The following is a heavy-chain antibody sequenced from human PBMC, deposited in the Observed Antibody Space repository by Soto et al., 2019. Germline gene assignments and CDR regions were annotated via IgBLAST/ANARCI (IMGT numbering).Heavy chain of an antibody. CDR1: GGSISSSSYY. CDR2: IYYSGST. D-gene: IGHD3-22*01. Sequence: KPSETLSLTCTVSGGSISSSSYYWGWIRQPPGKGLEWIGSIYYSGSTYYNPSLKSRVTISVDTSKNQFSLKLSSVTAADTAVYYCARHGMDYYDSSGQSAWFDPWGQGTLVTVSS. J-gene: IGHJ5*02. CDR3: ARHGMDYYDSSGQSAWFDP. V-gene: IGHV4-39*01.